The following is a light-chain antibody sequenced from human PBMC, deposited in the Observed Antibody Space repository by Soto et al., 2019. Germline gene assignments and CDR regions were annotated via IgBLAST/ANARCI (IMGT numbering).Light chain of an antibody. J-gene: IGKJ4*01. CDR1: QSVSSNY. CDR2: GAS. CDR3: QQHGSSPPLT. Sequence: EIVLTQSPGTLSLSPGERATLSCRASQSVSSNYLAWYQQKPGQPPRLLIYGASSRATGIPDRFSGSGSGTDFTLTISRLEPEDFAVYYCQQHGSSPPLTFGGGTKVEIK. V-gene: IGKV3-20*01.